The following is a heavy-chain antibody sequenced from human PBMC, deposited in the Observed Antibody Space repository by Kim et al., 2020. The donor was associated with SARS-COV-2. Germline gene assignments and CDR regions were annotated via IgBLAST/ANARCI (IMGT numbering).Heavy chain of an antibody. CDR3: ARDFHY. J-gene: IGHJ4*02. CDR2: ESGST. Sequence: ESGSTNYNPSLKSRVTISVDKSKNQFSLKLSSVTAAATAVYYCARDFHYWGQGTLVTVSS. V-gene: IGHV4-4*02.